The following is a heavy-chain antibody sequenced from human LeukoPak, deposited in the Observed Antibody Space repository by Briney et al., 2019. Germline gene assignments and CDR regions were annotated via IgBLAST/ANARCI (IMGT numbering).Heavy chain of an antibody. D-gene: IGHD6-13*01. J-gene: IGHJ4*02. V-gene: IGHV3-33*01. CDR2: IWYDGSNK. CDR3: ARDRSSSGSVFDY. Sequence: PGGSLRLSCAASGFTFSSYGMHWVRQAPGKGLEWVAVIWYDGSNKYYADSVKGRFTISRDNSKNTLYLQTNSVRAEHTAVYYCARDRSSSGSVFDYWGQGTLVTVSS. CDR1: GFTFSSYG.